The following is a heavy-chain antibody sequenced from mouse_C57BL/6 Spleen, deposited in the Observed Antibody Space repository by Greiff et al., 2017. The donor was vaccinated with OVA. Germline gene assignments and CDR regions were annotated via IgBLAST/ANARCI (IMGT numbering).Heavy chain of an antibody. J-gene: IGHJ2*01. CDR3: ANWDGDY. Sequence: DVKLVESGGDLVKPGGSLKLSCAASGFTFSSYGMSWVRQTPDKRLEWVATISSGGSYTYYPDSVKGRFTISRDNAKNTLYLQMSSLKSEDTALYYCANWDGDYWGQGTTLTVSS. D-gene: IGHD4-1*01. V-gene: IGHV5-6*02. CDR2: ISSGGSYT. CDR1: GFTFSSYG.